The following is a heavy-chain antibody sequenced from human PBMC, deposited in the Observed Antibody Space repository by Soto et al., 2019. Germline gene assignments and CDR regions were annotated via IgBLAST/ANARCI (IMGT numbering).Heavy chain of an antibody. Sequence: GGSLRLSCAASGFTFSRLAMGWVRQAPGEGLEWVSVIDYSGGTTYYTDSVKGRFTITRDNYKKMLFLQMNGLRAEDTAVYFCAKDATRTDGWYYFDYWGQGALVTVSS. V-gene: IGHV3-23*01. D-gene: IGHD6-19*01. CDR3: AKDATRTDGWYYFDY. J-gene: IGHJ4*02. CDR1: GFTFSRLA. CDR2: IDYSGGTT.